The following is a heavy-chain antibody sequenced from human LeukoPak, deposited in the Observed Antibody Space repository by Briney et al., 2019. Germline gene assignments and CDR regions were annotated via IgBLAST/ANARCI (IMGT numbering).Heavy chain of an antibody. CDR2: ITANSGTT. J-gene: IGHJ5*01. CDR3: AKPISGGLAVTADWFHP. Sequence: GGSLRLSCAASGFAFNVYAMSWLRQPPGKGPEWVSTITANSGTTSYAASVRGRFSISRDNSKSTLYLQLSTLRADDTATYYCAKPISGGLAVTADWFHPWGQGTLVVVSS. D-gene: IGHD6-19*01. V-gene: IGHV3-23*01. CDR1: GFAFNVYA.